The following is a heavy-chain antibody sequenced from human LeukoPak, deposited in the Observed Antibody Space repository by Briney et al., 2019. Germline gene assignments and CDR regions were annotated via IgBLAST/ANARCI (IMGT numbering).Heavy chain of an antibody. J-gene: IGHJ4*02. CDR2: IWYDGSND. D-gene: IGHD5-24*01. CDR3: AKDRKRWLQFRGPEY. V-gene: IGHV3-30*02. Sequence: GESLRLSCVASGFSFSGYGMHWVRQAPGKGLEWVAVIWYDGSNDYYADSVKGRFTISRDNSKNTLYLPMNSLISEDTAVYYCAKDRKRWLQFRGPEYWGQGTVVTVSS. CDR1: GFSFSGYG.